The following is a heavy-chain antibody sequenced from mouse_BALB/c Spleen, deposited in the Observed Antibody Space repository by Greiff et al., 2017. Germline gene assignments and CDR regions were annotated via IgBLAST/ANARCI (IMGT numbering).Heavy chain of an antibody. CDR1: GFTFSSYW. Sequence: EVKLQESGGGLVQPGGSMKLSCVASGFTFSSYWMSWVRQSPEKGLEWVAEIRLKSDNYATHYAESVKGKFTISRDDSKSRLYLQMNSLRAEDTGIYYCTRAYYRYDFDYWGQGTTLTVSS. V-gene: IGHV6-6*02. CDR2: IRLKSDNYAT. CDR3: TRAYYRYDFDY. J-gene: IGHJ2*01. D-gene: IGHD2-14*01.